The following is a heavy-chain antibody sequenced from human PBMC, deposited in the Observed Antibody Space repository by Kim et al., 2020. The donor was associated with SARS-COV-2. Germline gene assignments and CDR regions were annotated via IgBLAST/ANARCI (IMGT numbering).Heavy chain of an antibody. CDR1: GDSINRHY. V-gene: IGHV4-59*11. CDR2: IYYTGIT. Sequence: SETLSLTCNVSGDSINRHYLLWIRQSPGRGLEWIGAIYYTGITYFSPSLKGRVTMSVDTSANQFSLNLHSVTAADTATYFCARGGRFSGSDLLPRYWGQG. D-gene: IGHD6-6*01. J-gene: IGHJ1*01. CDR3: ARGGRFSGSDLLPRY.